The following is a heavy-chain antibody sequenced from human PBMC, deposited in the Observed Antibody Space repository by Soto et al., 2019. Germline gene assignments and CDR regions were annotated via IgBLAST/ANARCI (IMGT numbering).Heavy chain of an antibody. CDR2: ISSSSSTI. J-gene: IGHJ3*02. CDR1: GFTFSSYS. Sequence: EVQLVESGGGLVQPGGSLRLSCAASGFTFSSYSMNWVRQAPGKGLEWVSYISSSSSTIYYADSVKGRFTISRDNAKNSLYLQMNSLRDEDTAVYYCARDLRGLDYGAFDIWGQGTMVTVSS. D-gene: IGHD4-17*01. CDR3: ARDLRGLDYGAFDI. V-gene: IGHV3-48*02.